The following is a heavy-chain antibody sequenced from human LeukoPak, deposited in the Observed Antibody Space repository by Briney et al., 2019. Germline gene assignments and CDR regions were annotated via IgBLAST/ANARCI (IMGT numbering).Heavy chain of an antibody. CDR3: ARARKSYYGSGSYYPFDY. Sequence: GGSLRLSCAASGFTFSSYEMNWVRQAPGKGLEWVSYISSSGSTIYYADSVKGRFTISRDNAKNSLYLQMNSLRAEDTAVYYCARARKSYYGSGSYYPFDYWGQGTLVTVSS. CDR1: GFTFSSYE. V-gene: IGHV3-48*03. D-gene: IGHD3-10*01. J-gene: IGHJ4*02. CDR2: ISSSGSTI.